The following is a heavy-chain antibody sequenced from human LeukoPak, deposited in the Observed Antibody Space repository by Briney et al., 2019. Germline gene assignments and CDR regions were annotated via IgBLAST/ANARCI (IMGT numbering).Heavy chain of an antibody. CDR2: IYTGGST. V-gene: IGHV3-53*01. CDR1: GFIVSSNY. CDR3: AKEGDCSTTSCLTGGLDV. D-gene: IGHD2-2*01. J-gene: IGHJ6*04. Sequence: PGGSLRLSCAASGFIVSSNYMSWVCQAPGKGLEWVSVIYTGGSTYYADSVKGRFTISRDNSKNTVYLQMSSLRAEDTAVYYCAKEGDCSTTSCLTGGLDVWGKGTTVTVSS.